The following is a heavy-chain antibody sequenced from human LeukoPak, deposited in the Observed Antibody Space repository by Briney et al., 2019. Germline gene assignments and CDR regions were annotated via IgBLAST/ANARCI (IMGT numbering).Heavy chain of an antibody. CDR3: GLVASGNWWFDP. V-gene: IGHV1-2*02. D-gene: IGHD2-8*02. Sequence: GASVKVSCKTCGYTFTVYHIYWVRKATGQGLEWMGWINPNSGGTNYAQKLQDRVTMTGDTSISTAYMELRSLTSDDAAVYYCGLVASGNWWFDPWGQGTLVTVSS. J-gene: IGHJ5*02. CDR2: INPNSGGT. CDR1: GYTFTVYH.